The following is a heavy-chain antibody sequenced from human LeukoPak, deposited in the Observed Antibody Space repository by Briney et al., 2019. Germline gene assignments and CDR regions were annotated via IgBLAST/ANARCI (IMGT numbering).Heavy chain of an antibody. V-gene: IGHV4-61*02. Sequence: SETLSLTCTVSGGSISSGSYYWSWIRQPAGKGLEWIGRIYTSGSTNYNPSLKSRVTMSVDTSKNQFSLKLSSVTAADTAVYYCARVLAAAGSLGWFDPWGQGTLVTVSS. J-gene: IGHJ5*02. D-gene: IGHD6-13*01. CDR3: ARVLAAAGSLGWFDP. CDR2: IYTSGST. CDR1: GGSISSGSYY.